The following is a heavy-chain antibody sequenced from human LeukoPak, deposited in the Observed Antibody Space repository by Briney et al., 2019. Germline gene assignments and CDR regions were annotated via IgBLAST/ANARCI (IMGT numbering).Heavy chain of an antibody. J-gene: IGHJ4*02. D-gene: IGHD6-19*01. V-gene: IGHV5-51*01. CDR2: IYPGDSDT. CDR3: ARPLSSGDFDY. Sequence: GGSLQISCRGSGYSFTSYWIVWVRQMARKGVEGMGIIYPGDSDTRYNPSFQGQITISADKSISTAYLQWSSLKASDTAMYYCARPLSSGDFDYWGQGTLVTVSS. CDR1: GYSFTSYW.